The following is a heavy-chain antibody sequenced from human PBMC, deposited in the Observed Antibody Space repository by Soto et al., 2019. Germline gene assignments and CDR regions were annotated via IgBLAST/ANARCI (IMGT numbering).Heavy chain of an antibody. J-gene: IGHJ4*02. CDR2: INHSGIT. Sequence: SETLSLTCAVYGGSFSGYYWSWIRQPPGKGLEWLGEINHSGITDYNPSLKSRVTISIDTSKKQFSLKLNSVTAADTAVYYCAIGPRMWLAGGGYWGQGTQVTVSS. CDR1: GGSFSGYY. V-gene: IGHV4-34*01. D-gene: IGHD6-19*01. CDR3: AIGPRMWLAGGGY.